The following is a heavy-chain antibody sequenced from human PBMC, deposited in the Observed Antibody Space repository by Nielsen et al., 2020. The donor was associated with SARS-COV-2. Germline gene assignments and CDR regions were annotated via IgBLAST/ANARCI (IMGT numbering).Heavy chain of an antibody. CDR1: GFTFSSYS. D-gene: IGHD3-22*01. CDR3: TTGVTMIVVVTKDDAFDI. V-gene: IGHV3-21*03. Sequence: GESLKISCAASGFTFSSYSMNWVRQAPGKGLEWVSSISSSSSYIYYADSVKGRFTISRDNAKNSLYLQMNSLRAEDTAVYYCTTGVTMIVVVTKDDAFDIWGQGTMVTVSS. CDR2: ISSSSSYI. J-gene: IGHJ3*02.